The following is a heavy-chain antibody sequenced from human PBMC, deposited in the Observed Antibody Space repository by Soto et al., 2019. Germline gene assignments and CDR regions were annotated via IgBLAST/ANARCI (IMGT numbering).Heavy chain of an antibody. J-gene: IGHJ6*02. CDR1: GGTVSSYA. CDR3: EREMRGYCSSTSCLGGFYYYYGMDV. Sequence: AAVKVSCKAYGGTVSSYAISWVRQAPGQGLAWMGGIIPIFGTANYAQKFQGRVTITADKSTSTAYMELSSLRSEDTAVYYCEREMRGYCSSTSCLGGFYYYYGMDVWGQATTVTVSS. CDR2: IIPIFGTA. V-gene: IGHV1-69*06. D-gene: IGHD2-2*01.